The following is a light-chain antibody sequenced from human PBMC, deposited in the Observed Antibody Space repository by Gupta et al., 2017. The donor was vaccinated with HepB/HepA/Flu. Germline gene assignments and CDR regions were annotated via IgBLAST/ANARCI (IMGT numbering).Light chain of an antibody. CDR3: QQYDDVVLT. Sequence: DIQMTQSPSSLSASVGDRVTITCQANEDISRFLNWWQQKSGKAPKLLIYDASNLETGVSSRFSGNRSGTXFTFTIXSLQPEDIATYYCQQYDDVVLTFGXGTRL. J-gene: IGKJ5*01. CDR2: DAS. CDR1: EDISRF. V-gene: IGKV1-33*01.